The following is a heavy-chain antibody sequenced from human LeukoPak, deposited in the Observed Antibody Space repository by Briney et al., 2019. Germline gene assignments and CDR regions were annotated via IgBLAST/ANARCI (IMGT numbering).Heavy chain of an antibody. J-gene: IGHJ4*02. CDR1: GYTFTGYY. Sequence: WASVKVSCKASGYTFTGYYMHWVRQAPGQGLEWMGWINPNSGGTNYAQKFQGRVTMTRDTSISTAYMELSRLRSDDTAVYYCARGRLNYNSGGYYDNPHLDYWGQGTLVTVSS. D-gene: IGHD3-22*01. CDR2: INPNSGGT. CDR3: ARGRLNYNSGGYYDNPHLDY. V-gene: IGHV1-2*02.